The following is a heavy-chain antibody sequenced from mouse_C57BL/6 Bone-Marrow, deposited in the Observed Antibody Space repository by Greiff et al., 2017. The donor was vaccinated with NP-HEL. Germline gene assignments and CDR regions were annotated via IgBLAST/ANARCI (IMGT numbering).Heavy chain of an antibody. D-gene: IGHD2-2*01. CDR3: ARGSIMVTPSMDY. Sequence: QVHVKQSGAELARPGASVKLSCKASGYTFTSYGISWVKQRTGQGLEWIGEIYPRSGNTYYNEKFKGKATLTADKSSSTAYMELRSLTSEDSTVYFCARGSIMVTPSMDYWGQGTSVTVSS. J-gene: IGHJ4*01. CDR2: IYPRSGNT. V-gene: IGHV1-81*01. CDR1: GYTFTSYG.